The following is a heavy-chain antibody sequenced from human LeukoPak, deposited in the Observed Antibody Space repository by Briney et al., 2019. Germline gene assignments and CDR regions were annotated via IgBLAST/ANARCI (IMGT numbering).Heavy chain of an antibody. V-gene: IGHV3-48*03. Sequence: GGSLRLSCAASGFTFSSYEMNWVRQAPGKGLEWVSYISSSGSTIYYADSVKGRFTISRGNAKNSLYLQMNSLRAEDTAVYYCAREIHSSSWYPFDYWGQGTLVTVSS. D-gene: IGHD6-13*01. CDR3: AREIHSSSWYPFDY. CDR1: GFTFSSYE. CDR2: ISSSGSTI. J-gene: IGHJ4*02.